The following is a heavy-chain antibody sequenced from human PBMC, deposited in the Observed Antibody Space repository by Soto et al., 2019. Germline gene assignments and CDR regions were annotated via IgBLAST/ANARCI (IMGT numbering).Heavy chain of an antibody. CDR2: ILPIFGTA. J-gene: IGHJ3*02. CDR1: GATLDTFITSS. V-gene: IGHV1-69*06. D-gene: IGHD2-21*02. Sequence: ASVKVSCKASGATLDTFITSSINWVRQAPGQRPEWMGNILPIFGTADYAQKFQGRVTITADKSTNTAYMELRSLLSEDTAVYYCARGHEFGGNSDAFDIWGQGTVVTVSS. CDR3: ARGHEFGGNSDAFDI.